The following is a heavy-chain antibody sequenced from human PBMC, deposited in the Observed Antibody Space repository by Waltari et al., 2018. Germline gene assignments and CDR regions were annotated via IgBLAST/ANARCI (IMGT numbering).Heavy chain of an antibody. CDR3: ARDRGRGLYLDS. J-gene: IGHJ4*02. V-gene: IGHV4-4*02. CDR1: GDSVSNNYW. D-gene: IGHD1-26*01. Sequence: QLQLQQSGPGLVKPSESLFLSCAVSGDSVSNNYWWSWVRQPPGKGLEWIGQIHGTGKTNYNPSLESRVTVSMDTSNNQFSLRVTSPTAADRAVYFCARDRGRGLYLDSWGQGTLVTVS. CDR2: IHGTGKT.